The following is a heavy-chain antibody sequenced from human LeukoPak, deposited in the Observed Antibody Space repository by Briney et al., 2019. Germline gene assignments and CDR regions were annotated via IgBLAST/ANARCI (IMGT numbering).Heavy chain of an antibody. D-gene: IGHD6-19*01. CDR3: ARRRTGYSSGWGAFDI. CDR2: IYPGDSDT. CDR1: GYSFTNYW. Sequence: GESLKISCKGSGYSFTNYWIGWVRQMPGKGLEWMGIIYPGDSDTRYSPSFQGQVTISADKSISTAYLQWSSLKASDTAMYYCARRRTGYSSGWGAFDIWGQGTMVTVSS. J-gene: IGHJ3*02. V-gene: IGHV5-51*01.